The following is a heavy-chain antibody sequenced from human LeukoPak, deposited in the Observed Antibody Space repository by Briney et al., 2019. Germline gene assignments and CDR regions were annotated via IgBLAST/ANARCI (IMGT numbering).Heavy chain of an antibody. D-gene: IGHD2-15*01. J-gene: IGHJ6*04. CDR2: ISYDGSNK. CDR1: GFTFSSYG. Sequence: PGGYLRLSCAASGFTFSSYGMHWVRQAPGKGLEWVAVISYDGSNKYYADSVKGRFTISRDNSKNTLYLQMNSLRAEDTAVYYCAKDSVCSGGSCYSNYYGMDVWGKGTTVTVSS. CDR3: AKDSVCSGGSCYSNYYGMDV. V-gene: IGHV3-30*18.